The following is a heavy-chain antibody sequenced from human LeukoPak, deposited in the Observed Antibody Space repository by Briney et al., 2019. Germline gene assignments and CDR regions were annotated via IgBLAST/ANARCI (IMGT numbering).Heavy chain of an antibody. J-gene: IGHJ4*02. CDR3: TRGIAVAGHDY. Sequence: PGGSLRLSCAASGFTFSTSWMHWVRQAPGKGLVWVSRINSDGSATSYAYSVKGRFTISRDNAKNTLYLQMNSLRAEDTAVYYCTRGIAVAGHDYWGQGTLVTVSS. D-gene: IGHD6-19*01. CDR1: GFTFSTSW. V-gene: IGHV3-74*01. CDR2: INSDGSAT.